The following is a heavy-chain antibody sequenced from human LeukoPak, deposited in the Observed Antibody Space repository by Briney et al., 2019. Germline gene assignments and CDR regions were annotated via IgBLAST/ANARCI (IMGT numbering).Heavy chain of an antibody. CDR2: IDWDDDK. CDR1: GFSLSTSGMC. D-gene: IGHD6-19*01. CDR3: ARLIVPGIVVSPYYYYMDV. J-gene: IGHJ6*03. Sequence: SGPALVKPTQTLTLTCTFSGFSLSTSGMCVSWIRQPPGKALEWLARIDWDDDKYYSTSLKTRLTISKDTSKNQVVLTMTNMDPVDTATYYCARLIVPGIVVSPYYYYMDVWGKGTTVTVSS. V-gene: IGHV2-70*11.